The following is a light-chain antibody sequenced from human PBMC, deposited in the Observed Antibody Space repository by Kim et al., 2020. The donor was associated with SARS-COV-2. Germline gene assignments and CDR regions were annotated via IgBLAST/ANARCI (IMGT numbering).Light chain of an antibody. Sequence: RQTATLPCTGNSNDIGNQGAAWLQQHQGHPPKLLSYANNNRPSGISERFSASRSGNTASLTITGLQPEDEADYYCSTWDSSLSAWVFGGGTQLTVL. CDR3: STWDSSLSAWV. V-gene: IGLV10-54*01. CDR2: ANN. CDR1: SNDIGNQG. J-gene: IGLJ3*02.